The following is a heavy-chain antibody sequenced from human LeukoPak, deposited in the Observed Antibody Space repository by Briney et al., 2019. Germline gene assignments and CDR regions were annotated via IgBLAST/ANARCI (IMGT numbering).Heavy chain of an antibody. V-gene: IGHV4-61*01. Sequence: SETLSLTCTVSGDSVSNDRYYWTWIRQSPGKGLEWIAYIRYSGHTNYNPSLDARVTISLDASKNQLSLRLYSVTAADTAMYYCARYNWNTWFDPWGQGALVTVSS. CDR2: IRYSGHT. D-gene: IGHD1-1*01. J-gene: IGHJ5*02. CDR3: ARYNWNTWFDP. CDR1: GDSVSNDRYY.